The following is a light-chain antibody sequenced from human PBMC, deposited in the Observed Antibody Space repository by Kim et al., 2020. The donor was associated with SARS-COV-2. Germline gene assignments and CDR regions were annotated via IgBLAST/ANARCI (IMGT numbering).Light chain of an antibody. Sequence: SSELTQDPAVSVALGQTVRITCQGDSLRSYYASWYQQKPGQAPVLVIYGKNNRPSGIPDRFSGSSSGNTASLTITGAQAEDEPDYYCNSRDSSGNVVFGG. V-gene: IGLV3-19*01. CDR3: NSRDSSGNVV. CDR2: GKN. J-gene: IGLJ2*01. CDR1: SLRSYY.